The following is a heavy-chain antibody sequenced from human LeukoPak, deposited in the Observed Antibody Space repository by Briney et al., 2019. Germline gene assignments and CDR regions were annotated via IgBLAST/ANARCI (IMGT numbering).Heavy chain of an antibody. V-gene: IGHV3-20*04. Sequence: SGGSLRLSCAASGFTFSSYGMHWVRQAPGKGLEWVSGINWNGGSTGYADSVKGRFTISRDNAKNSLYLQMNSLRAEDTALYYCARRRRKGCTNGVCKYYYYMDVWGKGTTVTVSS. J-gene: IGHJ6*03. CDR2: INWNGGST. CDR3: ARRRRKGCTNGVCKYYYYMDV. D-gene: IGHD2-8*01. CDR1: GFTFSSYG.